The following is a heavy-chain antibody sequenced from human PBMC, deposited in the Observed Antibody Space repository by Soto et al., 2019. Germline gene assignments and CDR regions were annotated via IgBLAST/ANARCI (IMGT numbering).Heavy chain of an antibody. D-gene: IGHD1-1*01. J-gene: IGHJ4*02. CDR1: GFTFSSYA. V-gene: IGHV3-30-3*01. CDR2: ISYDGSNK. Sequence: QVQLVESGGGVVQPGRSLRLSCAASGFTFSSYAMHWVRQAPGKGLEWVAVISYDGSNKYYADSVKGRFTISRDNSKNTLYLQMNSLRDEDTAVYYCEREWDPRSHWNDCFDYWGQGTLVTVSS. CDR3: EREWDPRSHWNDCFDY.